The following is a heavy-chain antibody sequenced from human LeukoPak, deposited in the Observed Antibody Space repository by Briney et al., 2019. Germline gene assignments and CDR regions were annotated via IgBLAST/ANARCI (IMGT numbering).Heavy chain of an antibody. D-gene: IGHD2-8*01. V-gene: IGHV4-59*08. CDR1: GGSISSYF. CDR2: IYYSGST. CDR3: APNNVVGNNFTN. J-gene: IGHJ4*02. Sequence: SETLSLTCTVSGGSISSYFWSWIRQPPGKGLEWIGYIYYSGSTNYNPSLKSRVTISVDTSKNQFSLKLSSVTAADTAVYYCAPNNVVGNNFTNWAQETLVTVS.